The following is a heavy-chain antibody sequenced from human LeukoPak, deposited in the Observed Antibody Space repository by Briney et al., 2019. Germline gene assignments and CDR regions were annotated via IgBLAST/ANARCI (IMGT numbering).Heavy chain of an antibody. CDR2: INPNSGGT. CDR3: AREVRSGPIGGASWFDP. D-gene: IGHD3-3*01. CDR1: GYTFTGYY. Sequence: GASVKVSCKASGYTFTGYYMHWVRQAPGQGREWMGWINPNSGGTNYAQKFQGRVTMTRDTSISTAYMELSRLRSDDTAVYYCAREVRSGPIGGASWFDPWGQGTLVTVSS. J-gene: IGHJ5*02. V-gene: IGHV1-2*02.